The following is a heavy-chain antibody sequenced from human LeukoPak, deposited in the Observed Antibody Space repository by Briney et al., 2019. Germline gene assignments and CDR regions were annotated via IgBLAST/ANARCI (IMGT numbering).Heavy chain of an antibody. CDR2: INPSGGST. CDR3: ARVVGKFWSGYYTFDY. Sequence: GASVKVSCKASGYTFTSYYMHWVRQAPGQGLEWMGIINPSGGSTSYAQKFQGRVTMTRDTSTSTVYMELSSLRSEDTAVYYCARVVGKFWSGYYTFDYWGQGTLVTVSS. J-gene: IGHJ4*02. D-gene: IGHD3-3*01. V-gene: IGHV1-46*01. CDR1: GYTFTSYY.